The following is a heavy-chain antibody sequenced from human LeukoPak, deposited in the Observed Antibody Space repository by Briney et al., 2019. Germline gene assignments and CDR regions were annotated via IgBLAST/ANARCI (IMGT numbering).Heavy chain of an antibody. CDR3: ARAAQPGFDP. D-gene: IGHD1-14*01. J-gene: IGHJ5*02. CDR2: ISSDSGTI. V-gene: IGHV3-48*01. CDR1: GLTFSTYS. Sequence: GGSLRLSCGASGLTFSTYSMNWVRQAPGKGLEWVSYISSDSGTIYYADSVKGRFTISRDNAKKSLYLQMNSLRAEDTAVYYCARAAQPGFDPWGQGTLVTVAS.